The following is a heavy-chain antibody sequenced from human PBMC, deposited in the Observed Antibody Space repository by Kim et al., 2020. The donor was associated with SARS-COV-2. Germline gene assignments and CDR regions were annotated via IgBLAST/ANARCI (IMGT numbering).Heavy chain of an antibody. V-gene: IGHV1-3*01. D-gene: IGHD3-9*01. CDR2: INAGHGNT. J-gene: IGHJ4*02. CDR1: GYTFTSYA. Sequence: ASVKVSCKASGYTFTSYAMHWVRQAPGQRLEWMGWINAGHGNTKYSQKFQGRVTITRDTSASTAYMELSSLRSEDTAVYYCARGMLRYFDWLPYFDYWGQGTLVTVSS. CDR3: ARGMLRYFDWLPYFDY.